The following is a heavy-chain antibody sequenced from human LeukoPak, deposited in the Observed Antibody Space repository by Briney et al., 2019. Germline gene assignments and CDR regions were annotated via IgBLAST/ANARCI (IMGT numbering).Heavy chain of an antibody. CDR3: ASAPPIAARGWFGP. Sequence: ASVKVSCKASGYTFTSYGISWVRQAPGQGLEWMGWINPNSGGTNYAQKFQGRVTMTRDTSISTAYMELSRLRSDDTAVYYCASAPPIAARGWFGPWGQGTLVTVSS. CDR1: GYTFTSYG. J-gene: IGHJ5*02. D-gene: IGHD6-6*01. CDR2: INPNSGGT. V-gene: IGHV1-2*02.